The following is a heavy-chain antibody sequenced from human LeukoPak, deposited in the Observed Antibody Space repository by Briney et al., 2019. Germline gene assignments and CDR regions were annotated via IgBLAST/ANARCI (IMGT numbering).Heavy chain of an antibody. Sequence: GGSLRLSCAASGFTFSSYGMHWVRQAPGKGLEWVAFIRSDGSNKYYADSVKGRFTISRDNAKNSLYLQMNSLRAEDTAVYYCAELGITMIGGVWGKGTTVTISS. J-gene: IGHJ6*04. D-gene: IGHD3-10*02. CDR3: AELGITMIGGV. V-gene: IGHV3-30*02. CDR1: GFTFSSYG. CDR2: IRSDGSNK.